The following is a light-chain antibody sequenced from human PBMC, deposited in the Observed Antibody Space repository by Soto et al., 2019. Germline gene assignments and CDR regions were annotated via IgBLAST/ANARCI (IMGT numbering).Light chain of an antibody. CDR2: AAF. Sequence: EIVLTQSPGTLSLSPGERATLSCRASQSISSSYLAWYQQKPGQAPRLLIYAAFSRATGIPHRFSGSGSGTDFTLTISRLEPEEFAVYYCQQYGSSSYTFGQGTQLEIK. V-gene: IGKV3-20*01. J-gene: IGKJ2*01. CDR3: QQYGSSSYT. CDR1: QSISSSY.